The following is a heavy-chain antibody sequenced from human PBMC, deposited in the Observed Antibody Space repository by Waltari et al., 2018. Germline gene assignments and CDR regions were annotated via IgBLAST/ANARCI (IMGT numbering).Heavy chain of an antibody. CDR3: EVWFRELSFDY. Sequence: EVQLVESGGGLVQPGGSLRLSCAASGFTFSSYAMSWVRQAPGKGLEWVSAISGSGGSTYYADSVKGRFTISRDNSKNTRDLQMNSLRAEDTAVYYCEVWFRELSFDYWGQGTLVTVSS. J-gene: IGHJ4*02. CDR2: ISGSGGST. D-gene: IGHD3-10*01. V-gene: IGHV3-23*04. CDR1: GFTFSSYA.